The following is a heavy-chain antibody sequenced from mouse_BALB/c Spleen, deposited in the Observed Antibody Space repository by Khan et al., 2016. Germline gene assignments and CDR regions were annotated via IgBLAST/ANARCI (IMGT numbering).Heavy chain of an antibody. D-gene: IGHD1-1*01. J-gene: IGHJ1*01. CDR3: ARYRYYYGSSRYFDV. Sequence: QIQLVQSGPELKKPGKTVKISCKASGYTFTNYGMNWVKQAPGKGLTWMGWINTYSGESTYADDFKGRFAFSLETSANTAYLQINHLKNEATATYFCARYRYYYGSSRYFDVWGAGTTVTVSS. V-gene: IGHV9-3-1*01. CDR2: INTYSGES. CDR1: GYTFTNYG.